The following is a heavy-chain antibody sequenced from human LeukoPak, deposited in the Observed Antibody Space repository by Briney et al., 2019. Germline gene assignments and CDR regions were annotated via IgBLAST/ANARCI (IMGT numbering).Heavy chain of an antibody. CDR3: ARHQFDLEWLSLRWFDP. Sequence: ASVKVSCKASGYTFTSYDINWVRQATGQGLEWMGWMNPNSGNTGYAQKFQGRVTMTRNTSISTAYMELSSLRSEDTAVYYCARHQFDLEWLSLRWFDPWGQGTLVTVSS. J-gene: IGHJ5*02. V-gene: IGHV1-8*01. CDR2: MNPNSGNT. CDR1: GYTFTSYD. D-gene: IGHD3-3*01.